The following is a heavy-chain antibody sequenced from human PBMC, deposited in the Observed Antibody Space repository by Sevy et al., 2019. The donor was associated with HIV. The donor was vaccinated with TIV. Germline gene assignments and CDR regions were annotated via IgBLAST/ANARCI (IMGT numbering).Heavy chain of an antibody. CDR1: GASVRNGIYY. Sequence: SETLSLTCSVSGASVRNGIYYWSWIRQPPGKGLEWIGYIYYSGNTNYNPSLKGRVTISADATKNQISLELTSVTAADTAVYYCARGNDDYGRADAFDIWGQGSMVTVSS. V-gene: IGHV4-61*01. CDR3: ARGNDDYGRADAFDI. CDR2: IYYSGNT. D-gene: IGHD3-10*01. J-gene: IGHJ3*02.